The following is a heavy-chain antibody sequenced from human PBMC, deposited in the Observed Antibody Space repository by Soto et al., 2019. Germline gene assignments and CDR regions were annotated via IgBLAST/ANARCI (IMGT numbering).Heavy chain of an antibody. CDR3: ATRDYDILTGYLHI. CDR1: EHTSTIYY. J-gene: IGHJ1*01. D-gene: IGHD3-9*01. Sequence: QAHLVQSGAEVRKPGASVKVSCQALEHTSTIYYIHWVRRARGQGLEWMGWINADSGDTTYAEDFRGRVTFTRDTSTSTFHMELSRLRLDDTAMYFCATRDYDILTGYLHIWGQGTLITVSS. CDR2: INADSGDT. V-gene: IGHV1-2*02.